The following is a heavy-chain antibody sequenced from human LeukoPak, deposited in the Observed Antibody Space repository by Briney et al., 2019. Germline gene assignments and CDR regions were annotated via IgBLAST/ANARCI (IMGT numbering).Heavy chain of an antibody. D-gene: IGHD3-22*01. CDR1: GGTFSSYA. CDR3: ARDLLEPNYYDSSGPVHY. J-gene: IGHJ4*02. CDR2: IIPIFGTA. V-gene: IGHV1-69*05. Sequence: ASVKVSCKASGGTFSSYAISWVRQAPGQGLEWMGGIIPIFGTANYAQKFQGRVTITTDESTSTAYMELSSLRSEDTAVYYCARDLLEPNYYDSSGPVHYWGQGTLVTVSS.